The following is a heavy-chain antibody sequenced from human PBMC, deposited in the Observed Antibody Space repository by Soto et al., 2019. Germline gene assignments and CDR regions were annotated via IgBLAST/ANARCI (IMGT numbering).Heavy chain of an antibody. V-gene: IGHV4-39*01. CDR1: GGSISSSSYY. D-gene: IGHD3-16*02. CDR3: ARQRRGDDYMWGSYRQDAFDI. J-gene: IGHJ3*02. Sequence: QLQLQESVPGLVKPSETLSLTCTVSGGSISSSSYYWGWIRQPPGKGLEGIGSIYYSGSTYYNPSLKRRVTISVDTSKNQFSLKLSSVTAADTAVYYCARQRRGDDYMWGSYRQDAFDICGQGTMVTVSS. CDR2: IYYSGST.